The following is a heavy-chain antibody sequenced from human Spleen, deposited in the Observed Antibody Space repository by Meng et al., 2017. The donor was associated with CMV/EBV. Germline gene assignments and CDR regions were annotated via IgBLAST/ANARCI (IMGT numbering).Heavy chain of an antibody. CDR2: ISAYNGNT. CDR1: GYTFTSYG. J-gene: IGHJ6*03. Sequence: QVQLVQSGAEVKKPXXSVKVSCKAXGYTFTSYGISWVRQAPGQGLEWMGWISAYNGNTNYAQKLQGRVTMTTDTSTSTAYMELRSLRSDDTAVYYCARDPPRSGSYYWSHYYYYYMDVWGKGTTVTVSS. CDR3: ARDPPRSGSYYWSHYYYYYMDV. V-gene: IGHV1-18*01. D-gene: IGHD1-26*01.